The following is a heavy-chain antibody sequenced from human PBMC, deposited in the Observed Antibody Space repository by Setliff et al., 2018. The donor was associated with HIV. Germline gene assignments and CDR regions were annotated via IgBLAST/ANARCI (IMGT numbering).Heavy chain of an antibody. CDR3: ARVALSITRSTRRAFDI. V-gene: IGHV4-61*01. CDR1: GGSINSGSYY. J-gene: IGHJ3*02. Sequence: ASETLSLTCTVSGGSINSGSYYWSWIRQPPGKGLEWIGYIYYSRSTNYNPSLKSRVTISVDTSKNQFSLNLRSMTAADTAVYFCARVALSITRSTRRAFDIWGQGTMVTVS. CDR2: IYYSRST. D-gene: IGHD3-10*01.